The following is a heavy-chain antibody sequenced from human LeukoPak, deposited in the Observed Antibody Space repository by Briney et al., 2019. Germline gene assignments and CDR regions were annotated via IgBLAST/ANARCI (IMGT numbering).Heavy chain of an antibody. Sequence: SETLSLTCAVYGGSFSGYYWSWIRQPPGKGPEWIGEINHSGSTNYNPSLKSRVTISVDTSKNQFSLKLSSVTAADTAVYYCARGPRYYYYGSGSYHLNWFDPWGQGTLVTVSS. CDR3: ARGPRYYYYGSGSYHLNWFDP. J-gene: IGHJ5*02. CDR1: GGSFSGYY. CDR2: INHSGST. V-gene: IGHV4-34*01. D-gene: IGHD3-10*01.